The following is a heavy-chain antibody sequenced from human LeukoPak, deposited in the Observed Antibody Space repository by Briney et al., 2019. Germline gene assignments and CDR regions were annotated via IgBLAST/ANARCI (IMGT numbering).Heavy chain of an antibody. CDR3: ARHRSGSYIRYFDF. CDR1: GDSINTSSYF. Sequence: WETLSLTCTVSGDSINTSSYFWGWIRQSTGKGLEWIGNIYYIGTSDYNPSLKSRVTISIDTSKNQFSLNLRSVTAADTAFYYCARHRSGSYIRYFDFWGQGALVTVSS. CDR2: IYYIGTS. D-gene: IGHD1-26*01. V-gene: IGHV4-39*01. J-gene: IGHJ4*02.